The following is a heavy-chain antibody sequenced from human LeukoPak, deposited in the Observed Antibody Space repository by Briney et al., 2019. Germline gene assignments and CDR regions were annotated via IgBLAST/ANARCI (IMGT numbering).Heavy chain of an antibody. Sequence: IPSETLSLTCTVSGGSISSSSYYWGWIRQPPGKGLEWIGGIYYSGSTYYNPSLKSRVTIFVDTSKNQFSLKLSSVTAADTAVYYCARHTAYYYDSSGYLGTNWFDPWGQGTLVTVSS. V-gene: IGHV4-39*01. CDR1: GGSISSSSYY. J-gene: IGHJ5*02. CDR2: IYYSGST. D-gene: IGHD3-22*01. CDR3: ARHTAYYYDSSGYLGTNWFDP.